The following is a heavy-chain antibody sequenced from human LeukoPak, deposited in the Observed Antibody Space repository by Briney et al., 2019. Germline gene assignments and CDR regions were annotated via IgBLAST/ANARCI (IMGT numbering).Heavy chain of an antibody. V-gene: IGHV3-48*03. CDR1: GFTFSSYE. CDR3: VRWYDAFDI. CDR2: ISSSGSTI. Sequence: GGSLRLSCAASGFTFSSYEMNWVRQAPGKGLERVSYISSSGSTIYYADSVKGRFTISRDNAKNSLYLQMHSLRAEDTAVYYCVRWYDAFDIWGQGTMVTVSS. J-gene: IGHJ3*02. D-gene: IGHD2-15*01.